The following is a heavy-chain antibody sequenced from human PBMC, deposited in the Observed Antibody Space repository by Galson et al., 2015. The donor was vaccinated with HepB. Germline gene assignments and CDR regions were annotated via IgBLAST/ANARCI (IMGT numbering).Heavy chain of an antibody. CDR1: GYSFTSYW. CDR3: ARQGSDCSSTSCYTQLRKYCSGGSCSTKADYGDAFDY. J-gene: IGHJ4*02. CDR2: IYPGDSDT. Sequence: QSGAEVKKPGESLKISCKGSGYSFTSYWIGWVRQMPGKGLEWMGIIYPGDSDTRYSPSFQGQVTISADKSISTPYLQWSSLKASDTAMYYCARQGSDCSSTSCYTQLRKYCSGGSCSTKADYGDAFDYWGQGTLVTVSS. V-gene: IGHV5-51*03. D-gene: IGHD2-2*02.